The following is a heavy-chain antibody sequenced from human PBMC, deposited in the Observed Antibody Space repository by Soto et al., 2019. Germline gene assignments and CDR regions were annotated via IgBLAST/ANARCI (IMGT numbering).Heavy chain of an antibody. Sequence: GGSLRLSCAASGFTFSSYAMDWVRQAPGKGLEWLSYSNGGSNYIFYADSVQGRFTISRDNAKNTLYLQMDSLSADDTAVYYCAKSNWFDPWGQGSLVTVSS. CDR2: SNGGSNYI. CDR1: GFTFSSYA. V-gene: IGHV3-21*05. CDR3: AKSNWFDP. J-gene: IGHJ5*02.